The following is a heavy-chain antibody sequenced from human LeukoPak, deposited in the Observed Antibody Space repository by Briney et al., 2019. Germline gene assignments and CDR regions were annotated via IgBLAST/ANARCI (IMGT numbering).Heavy chain of an antibody. CDR3: ARVSSYSYYYDSSGYPHFDY. V-gene: IGHV1-2*02. Sequence: ASVKVSCKASGYTFTGYYMHWVRQAPGQGLEWMGWINPNSGGTNYAQKFQGRVTMTRDTSISTAYMELSRLRSDDTAVYYCARVSSYSYYYDSSGYPHFDYWGQGTLVTVSS. CDR1: GYTFTGYY. CDR2: INPNSGGT. J-gene: IGHJ4*02. D-gene: IGHD3-22*01.